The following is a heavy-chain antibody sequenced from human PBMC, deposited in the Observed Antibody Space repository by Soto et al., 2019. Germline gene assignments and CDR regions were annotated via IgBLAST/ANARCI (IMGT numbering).Heavy chain of an antibody. V-gene: IGHV3-48*03. Sequence: GGSLRLSCAASGFTFSSYEMNWVRQAPGKGLEWVSYISSSGSTIYYADSVKGRFTISRDNAKNSLYLQMNSLRAEDTAVYYCAKVRGSYYDSSGYYYFDYWGQGTLVTVSS. CDR2: ISSSGSTI. D-gene: IGHD3-22*01. CDR1: GFTFSSYE. CDR3: AKVRGSYYDSSGYYYFDY. J-gene: IGHJ4*02.